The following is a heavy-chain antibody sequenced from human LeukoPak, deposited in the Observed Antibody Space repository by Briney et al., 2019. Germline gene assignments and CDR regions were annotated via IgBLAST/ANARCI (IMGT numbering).Heavy chain of an antibody. Sequence: GRSLRLSCAASGFTFSTYGMHWVRQAPGKGLEWVAVIWYDGSNKYYTDSVKGRFTISRDNSKSTLCLQMNSLRAEDTAVYYCAKQLGYCSDGSCYFPYWGQGTLVTVSS. J-gene: IGHJ4*02. CDR1: GFTFSTYG. D-gene: IGHD2-15*01. CDR3: AKQLGYCSDGSCYFPY. V-gene: IGHV3-33*06. CDR2: IWYDGSNK.